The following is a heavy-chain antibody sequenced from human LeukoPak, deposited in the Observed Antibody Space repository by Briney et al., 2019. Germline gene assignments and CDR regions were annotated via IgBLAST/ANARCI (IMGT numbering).Heavy chain of an antibody. J-gene: IGHJ3*02. D-gene: IGHD1-14*01. CDR3: ARHPRITDAFDI. CDR1: GGSISSSGYY. Sequence: KASETLSLTCTVSGGSISSSGYYWGWVRQPPGKGLEWIGNIYYSGKTYYNASLKSRVTISVDTSKNQFSLKLTSVTAADTAVYYCARHPRITDAFDIWGQGTVVTVSS. CDR2: IYYSGKT. V-gene: IGHV4-39*01.